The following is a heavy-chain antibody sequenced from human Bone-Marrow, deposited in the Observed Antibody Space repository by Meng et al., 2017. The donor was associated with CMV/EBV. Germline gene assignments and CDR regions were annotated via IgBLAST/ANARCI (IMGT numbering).Heavy chain of an antibody. CDR2: ISSSSSYI. CDR3: ARPYDFWSGFPPFY. V-gene: IGHV3-21*01. CDR1: GFTFSSYS. J-gene: IGHJ4*02. Sequence: GESLKISCAASGFTFSSYSMNWVRQAPGKGLEWVSSISSSSSYIYYADSVKCRFTISRDNSKNTLYLQMNSLRAEDTAVYYCARPYDFWSGFPPFYWGQGTLVTVSS. D-gene: IGHD3-3*01.